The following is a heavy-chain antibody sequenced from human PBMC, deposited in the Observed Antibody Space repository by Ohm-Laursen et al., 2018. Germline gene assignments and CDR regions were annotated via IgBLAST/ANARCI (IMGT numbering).Heavy chain of an antibody. D-gene: IGHD2-2*02. J-gene: IGHJ4*02. CDR1: GGSISSSSYY. V-gene: IGHV4-39*01. CDR2: IYYSGST. Sequence: SDTLSLTCTVSGGSISSSSYYWGWIRQPPGKGLEWIGSIYYSGSTYYNPSLKSRVTISVDTSKNQFSLKLSSVTAADTSVYYCARHTSSYCSSTRCYIGRGFDYWGQGTLVTVSS. CDR3: ARHTSSYCSSTRCYIGRGFDY.